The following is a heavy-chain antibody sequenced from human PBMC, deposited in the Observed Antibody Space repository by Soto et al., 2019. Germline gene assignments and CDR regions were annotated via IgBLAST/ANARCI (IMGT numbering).Heavy chain of an antibody. CDR1: GFNFRSYG. V-gene: IGHV3-30*03. J-gene: IGHJ4*02. CDR3: ARDLNYDSWSGPGY. Sequence: PGGSLRLSCAASGFNFRSYGMHWVRQAAGKGLEWVAVISFDGNYKYYADSVKGRFTISRDNSQNTLYLQMNSLRTEDTAVYYCARDLNYDSWSGPGYWGQGTLVTVSS. D-gene: IGHD3-3*01. CDR2: ISFDGNYK.